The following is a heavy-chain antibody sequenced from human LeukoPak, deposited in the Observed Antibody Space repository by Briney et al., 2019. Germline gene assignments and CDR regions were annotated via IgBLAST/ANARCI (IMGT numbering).Heavy chain of an antibody. CDR1: GFTFSGFA. D-gene: IGHD2/OR15-2a*01. V-gene: IGHV3-23*01. J-gene: IGHJ6*01. CDR2: ISGSGDNT. Sequence: HPGGSLRLSCAASGFTFSGFAMSWVRRTPGKGLEWVSGISGSGDNTLYAASVKGRFTISRDNSKNTLYLEMNSLRAEDTAIYYCAKMKGHPLQKYYKDVWGQGTTVTVSS. CDR3: AKMKGHPLQKYYKDV.